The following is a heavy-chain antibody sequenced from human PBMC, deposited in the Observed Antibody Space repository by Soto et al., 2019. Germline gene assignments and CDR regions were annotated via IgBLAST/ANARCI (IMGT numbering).Heavy chain of an antibody. D-gene: IGHD1-26*01. J-gene: IGHJ1*01. CDR1: GFTYSNYG. Sequence: QVQLVESGGGVVQPGRSMRLSCAASGFTYSNYGMHWVRQAPGKGLEWVAVISNDGTNKYDADSVKGRFTISRDNSKNTLYLQMNSLRAEDTAVYYCARAVGVGTPGQDLVGYWGQGTLVTVSS. CDR3: ARAVGVGTPGQDLVGY. CDR2: ISNDGTNK. V-gene: IGHV3-30*03.